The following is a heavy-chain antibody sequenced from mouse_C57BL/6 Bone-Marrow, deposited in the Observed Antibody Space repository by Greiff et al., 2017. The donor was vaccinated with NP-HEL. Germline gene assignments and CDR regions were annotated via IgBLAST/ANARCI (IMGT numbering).Heavy chain of an antibody. V-gene: IGHV1-64*01. CDR1: GYTFTSYW. CDR2: LHPNRGST. CDR3: ARGTTVVVPFDY. J-gene: IGHJ2*01. D-gene: IGHD1-1*01. Sequence: QVQLQQSGAELVKPGASVKLSCKASGYTFTSYWMHWVKQRPGQGLAWIGMLHPNRGSTNYNEKFKSKATLTVDKSSRTAYMQLSSLTSEDSAVYYCARGTTVVVPFDYWGQGTTLTVSS.